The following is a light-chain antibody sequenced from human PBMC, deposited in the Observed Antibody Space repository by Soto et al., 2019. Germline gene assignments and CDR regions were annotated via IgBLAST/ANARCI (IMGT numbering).Light chain of an antibody. CDR2: GAS. J-gene: IGKJ4*01. CDR3: RQYYNWPVT. V-gene: IGKV3-15*01. Sequence: EIVMTQSPATLSVSPCERATLSFSVSQSVSSNLAWYQQKPGQAPRLLIYGASTRATGIPARFSGSGSGTEFTLTVDSLQSEDIAVYYCRQYYNWPVTFGGGTKVDIK. CDR1: QSVSSN.